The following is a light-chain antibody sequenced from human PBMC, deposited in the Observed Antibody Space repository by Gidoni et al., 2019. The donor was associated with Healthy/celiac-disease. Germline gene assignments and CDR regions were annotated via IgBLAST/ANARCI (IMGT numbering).Light chain of an antibody. CDR1: QDISNY. CDR2: DAS. V-gene: IGKV1-33*01. Sequence: DIKMTQSPSSLSASVGDRVTITCQASQDISNYLNWYQQKPGKAPKLLIYDASNLETGVPSRFSGSGSGTDFTFTISSLQPEDIATYYCQQYDNLPPYTFXQXTKLEIK. J-gene: IGKJ2*01. CDR3: QQYDNLPPYT.